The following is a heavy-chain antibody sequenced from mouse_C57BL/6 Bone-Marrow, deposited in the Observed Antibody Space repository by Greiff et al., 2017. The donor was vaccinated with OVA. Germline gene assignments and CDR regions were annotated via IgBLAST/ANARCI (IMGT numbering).Heavy chain of an antibody. CDR1: GYTFTSYW. J-gene: IGHJ1*03. D-gene: IGHD1-1*01. V-gene: IGHV1-55*01. CDR2: IYPGSGST. Sequence: QVQLQQPGAELVKPGASVKMSCKASGYTFTSYWITWVKQRPGQGLEWIGDIYPGSGSTNYNEKFKSKATLTVDTSSSTAYMQLSRLTSEDSAVYDCARGGNRDGSRGYFDVWGTGTTVTVSS. CDR3: ARGGNRDGSRGYFDV.